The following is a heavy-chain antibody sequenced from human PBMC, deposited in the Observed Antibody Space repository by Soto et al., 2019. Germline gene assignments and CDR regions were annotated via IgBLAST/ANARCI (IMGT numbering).Heavy chain of an antibody. D-gene: IGHD5-12*01. V-gene: IGHV3-23*01. J-gene: IGHJ4*02. CDR3: AKGAEGYVVSSLDS. CDR1: GFRFSDFA. CDR2: ITGTASST. Sequence: EVQLLESGGGFVQPGGSLRLSCAASGFRFSDFAMTWVRQAPGRGLEWVSAITGTASSTYYADSVKGRFTISRDNSKNTLYLQINCLRAVDTAIYYCAKGAEGYVVSSLDSWGQGTLVTVSS.